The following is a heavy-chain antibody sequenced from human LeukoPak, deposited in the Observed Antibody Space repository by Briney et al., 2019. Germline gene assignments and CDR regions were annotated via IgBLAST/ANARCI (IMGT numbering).Heavy chain of an antibody. CDR1: GFTFSSYD. V-gene: IGHV3-23*01. Sequence: PGGSLRLSCAAYGFTFSSYDMSWVRQAPGKGLEWVSAISGSGGSTYYADSVKGRFTISRDNSKNTLYLQMNSLRAEDTAVYYCAILRIAVAGAYWGQGTLVTVSS. CDR2: ISGSGGST. CDR3: AILRIAVAGAY. J-gene: IGHJ4*02. D-gene: IGHD6-19*01.